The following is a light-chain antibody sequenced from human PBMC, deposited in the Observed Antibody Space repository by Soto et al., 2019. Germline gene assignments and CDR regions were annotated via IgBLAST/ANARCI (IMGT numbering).Light chain of an antibody. V-gene: IGLV2-14*03. J-gene: IGLJ1*01. CDR2: DVN. CDR3: SSYSTTNILV. Sequence: QSALTQPASVSGSPGQSVTISCTGASSDVGAYEHVSWYQQHPGRAPKLILYDVNNRPSGVSNHFSGSKSGNTASLVISGLQANDEADYYSSSYSTTNILVFGSGTKVTVL. CDR1: SSDVGAYEH.